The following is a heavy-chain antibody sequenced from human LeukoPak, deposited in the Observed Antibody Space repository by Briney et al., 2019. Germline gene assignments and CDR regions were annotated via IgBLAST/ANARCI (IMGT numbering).Heavy chain of an antibody. CDR3: ARDQGGANDAFDI. CDR2: INHSGST. V-gene: IGHV4-34*01. D-gene: IGHD1-26*01. CDR1: GGSFSGYY. J-gene: IGHJ3*02. Sequence: PSETLSLTCAVYGGSFSGYYWSWIRQPPGKGLEWIGEINHSGSTNYNPSLKSRVTISVDTSKNQFSLKLSSVTAADTAVYYCARDQGGANDAFDIWGQGTMVTVSS.